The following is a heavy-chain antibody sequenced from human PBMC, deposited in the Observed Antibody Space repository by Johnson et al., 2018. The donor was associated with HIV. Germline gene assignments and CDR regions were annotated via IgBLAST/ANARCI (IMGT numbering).Heavy chain of an antibody. V-gene: IGHV3-66*04. CDR1: GFTFSSYG. CDR2: MYSAGGA. Sequence: VQLVESGGGVVQPGRSLRLSCAASGFTFSSYGMHWVRQAPGPGLEWVSVMYSAGGAYYTDPVKGRFTLSRDNSKNTLYLQMNSLRAEDTAVYSCARHSDPWFVSGYYNGAFDIWGQGTMVTVSS. CDR3: ARHSDPWFVSGYYNGAFDI. J-gene: IGHJ3*02. D-gene: IGHD3-22*01.